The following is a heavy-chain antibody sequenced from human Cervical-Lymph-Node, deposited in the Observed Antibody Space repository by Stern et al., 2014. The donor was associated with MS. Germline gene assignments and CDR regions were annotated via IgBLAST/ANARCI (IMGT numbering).Heavy chain of an antibody. CDR2: ILTNTGNS. CDR3: ARVTIPEWLSH. J-gene: IGHJ4*02. D-gene: IGHD5-12*01. V-gene: IGHV7-4-1*02. Sequence: QVQLVQSGPDLMKTGPSVKVSCKASGYSLSNYAMSWLRQGQAHGLEWMGCILTNTGNSTHDQAFQGRCVFFLDTSASKAYLLINSLKPEDTAVYYCARVTIPEWLSHWGQGTLVTVSS. CDR1: GYSLSNYA.